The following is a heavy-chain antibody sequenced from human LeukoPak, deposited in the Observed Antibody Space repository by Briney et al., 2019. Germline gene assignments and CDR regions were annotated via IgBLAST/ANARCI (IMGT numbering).Heavy chain of an antibody. J-gene: IGHJ6*03. CDR1: GGSISSYY. D-gene: IGHD3-22*01. V-gene: IGHV4-59*01. Sequence: PSETLSLTCTVSGGSISSYYWSWIRQPPGKGLEWIGYIYYSGSTNYNPSLKSRVTISVDTSKNQFSLELSSVTAADTAVYYCARGGSGGYYYYMDVWGKGTTVTVSS. CDR3: ARGGSGGYYYYMDV. CDR2: IYYSGST.